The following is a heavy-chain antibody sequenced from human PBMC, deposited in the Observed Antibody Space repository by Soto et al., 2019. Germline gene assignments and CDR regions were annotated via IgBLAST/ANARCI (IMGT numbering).Heavy chain of an antibody. Sequence: QVQLVQSGAEVKKPGASVKVSCKASGYTFTSYNIHWVRQAPGQGLEWVGMINPRGFFTTYAQKFRGRVTMTGDTSTSVVDMEVTNLRSEDTAMYYCARAARRFGELFWFDPWGQGTLVSVSS. V-gene: IGHV1-46*01. J-gene: IGHJ5*02. CDR1: GYTFTSYN. CDR2: INPRGFFT. CDR3: ARAARRFGELFWFDP. D-gene: IGHD3-10*01.